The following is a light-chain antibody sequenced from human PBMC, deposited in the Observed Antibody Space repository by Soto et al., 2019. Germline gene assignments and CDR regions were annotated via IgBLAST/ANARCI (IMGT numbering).Light chain of an antibody. CDR2: DAS. J-gene: IGKJ2*01. CDR1: ETVSRSY. Sequence: EIVLTQSPGTMSLSPGQRATLSCRASETVSRSYLAWYQQTPGQAPRLLIYDASRRATGIPDRFSGSGCGTDFSLTISRLEPEDFAVYYCQQFVESPYTFGQGTKLEIK. CDR3: QQFVESPYT. V-gene: IGKV3-20*01.